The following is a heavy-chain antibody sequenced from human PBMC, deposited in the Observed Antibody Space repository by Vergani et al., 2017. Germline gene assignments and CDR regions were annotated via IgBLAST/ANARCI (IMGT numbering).Heavy chain of an antibody. V-gene: IGHV1-2*02. CDR1: GFTFSGYY. CDR3: ARDTRGGEWSGGY. D-gene: IGHD3-16*01. Sequence: QVQLVQSGAEVKKPGASVKVFCKTSGFTFSGYYIHWVRQAPGQGLEWMGWVNPNSGGTNYAQKFQGRVTMTRDTSINTAYMELNRLKSDDTAMYYCARDTRGGEWSGGYWGQGTLVTVSS. J-gene: IGHJ4*02. CDR2: VNPNSGGT.